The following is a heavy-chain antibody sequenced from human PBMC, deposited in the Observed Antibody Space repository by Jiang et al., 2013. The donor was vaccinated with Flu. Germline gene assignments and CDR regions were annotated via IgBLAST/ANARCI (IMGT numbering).Heavy chain of an antibody. CDR2: IYPGDSDT. V-gene: IGHV5-51*01. CDR3: ARHPDTAMARRAFYFDY. D-gene: IGHD5-18*01. CDR1: GYSFTSYW. Sequence: SLKISCKGSGYSFTSYWIAWVRQMPGKGLEWMGIIYPGDSDTRYSPSFQGQVTISADKSINTAYLQWSSLKASDTAMYYCARHPDTAMARRAFYFDYWGQGTLVTVSS. J-gene: IGHJ4*02.